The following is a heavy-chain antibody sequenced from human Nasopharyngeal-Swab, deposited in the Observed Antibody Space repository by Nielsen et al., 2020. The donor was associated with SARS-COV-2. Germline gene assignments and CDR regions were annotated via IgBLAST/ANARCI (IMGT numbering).Heavy chain of an antibody. CDR2: IAVGGGNT. V-gene: IGHV1-58*01. D-gene: IGHD3-3*01. CDR1: AVTFTSSA. CDR3: AAAHYDYWSGYPFDQ. Sequence: SVKVSCKASAVTFTSSAVQWVRQARGQRLEWIGGIAVGGGNTNYAQKLQERVTITRDMSASTVYMELSSLRSEDTAVYYCAAAHYDYWSGYPFDQWGQGTLVTVSS. J-gene: IGHJ4*02.